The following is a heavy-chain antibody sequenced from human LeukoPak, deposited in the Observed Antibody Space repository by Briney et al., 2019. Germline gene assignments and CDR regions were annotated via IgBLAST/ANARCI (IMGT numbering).Heavy chain of an antibody. D-gene: IGHD6-19*01. J-gene: IGHJ4*02. CDR2: ISYDGSNK. CDR1: GFTFSSYG. V-gene: IGHV3-30*03. Sequence: GGSLRLSCAASGFTFSSYGMHWVRQAPGKGLEWVAVISYDGSNKYYADSVKGRFTISRDNSKNTLYLEMNSLRAEDTAVYYCAREGPMAGNFDYWGQGTLVTVSS. CDR3: AREGPMAGNFDY.